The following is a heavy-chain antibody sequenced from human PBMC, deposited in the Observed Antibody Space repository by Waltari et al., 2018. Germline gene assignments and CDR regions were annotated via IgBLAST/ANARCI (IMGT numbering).Heavy chain of an antibody. Sequence: QLQLQESGPGLVKTSETLTLNCNVPGGSISSSGHYWGWIRQSPGKGVEWIGNIYYSGSTNYNPSLKSRVTISVDTSKNQFSLKLSSVTAADTAVYYCAKDEHYSNDWYGGIDSWGQGVLVTVSS. V-gene: IGHV4-39*07. J-gene: IGHJ4*02. CDR2: IYYSGST. CDR1: GGSISSSGHY. D-gene: IGHD6-19*01. CDR3: AKDEHYSNDWYGGIDS.